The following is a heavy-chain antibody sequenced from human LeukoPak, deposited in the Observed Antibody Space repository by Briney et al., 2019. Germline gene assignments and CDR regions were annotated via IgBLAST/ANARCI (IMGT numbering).Heavy chain of an antibody. V-gene: IGHV1-46*01. CDR1: GGTFSSYA. D-gene: IGHD3-10*01. CDR2: INPSGGST. Sequence: ASVKVSCKASGGTFSSYAISWVRQAPGQGLEWMGIINPSGGSTNYAQKFQGRVTMTRDTSTNTVYMELSSLRSEDTAVYYCARGPSITMIRGGQWCYYMDVWGKGTTVTISS. J-gene: IGHJ6*03. CDR3: ARGPSITMIRGGQWCYYMDV.